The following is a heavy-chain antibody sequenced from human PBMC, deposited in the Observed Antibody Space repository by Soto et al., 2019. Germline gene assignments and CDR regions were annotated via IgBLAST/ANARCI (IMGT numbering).Heavy chain of an antibody. Sequence: QVQLQESGPGLVEPSQTLSLTCSVSGGSISSGDYYWSWIRQPPGKGLEWIGSMFYVGATYYNPSLKSRVTLSVDTSKNQFSLKLSSVTAADTAVYHCARVVRFCSRPSCRGRNWFDPWGQGTLVTVTS. D-gene: IGHD2-2*01. V-gene: IGHV4-30-4*01. J-gene: IGHJ5*02. CDR2: MFYVGAT. CDR1: GGSISSGDYY. CDR3: ARVVRFCSRPSCRGRNWFDP.